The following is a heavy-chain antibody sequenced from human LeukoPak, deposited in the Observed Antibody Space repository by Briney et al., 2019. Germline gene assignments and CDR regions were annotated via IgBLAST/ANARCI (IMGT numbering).Heavy chain of an antibody. D-gene: IGHD3-16*01. Sequence: SETLSLTCTVSDGSFSSGDYYWSWIRQPPGKGLEWIGYIYYSGSAYYNPSLKSRVTISVDTSKNQFSLKLSSVTAADTAVYYCARDQRVWNYYGMDVWGQGTTVTVSS. J-gene: IGHJ6*02. CDR1: DGSFSSGDYY. CDR3: ARDQRVWNYYGMDV. CDR2: IYYSGSA. V-gene: IGHV4-30-4*01.